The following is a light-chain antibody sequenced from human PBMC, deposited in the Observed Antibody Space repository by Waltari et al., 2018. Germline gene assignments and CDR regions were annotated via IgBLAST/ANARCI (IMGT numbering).Light chain of an antibody. J-gene: IGLJ2*01. Sequence: QSALTQPDSVSGSPGQSITISCTATSSDVGGFKYVSWYQQYPCTAPKVIIYDVSSRPSGVSSRFSGSESGTSASLTISGLQAEDEADYYCSAFSSSTTGIFGGGTRVTVL. V-gene: IGLV2-14*01. CDR3: SAFSSSTTGI. CDR1: SSDVGGFKY. CDR2: DVS.